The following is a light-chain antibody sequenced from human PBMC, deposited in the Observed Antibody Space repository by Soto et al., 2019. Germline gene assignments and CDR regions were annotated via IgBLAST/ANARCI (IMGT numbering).Light chain of an antibody. V-gene: IGKV1-17*01. CDR2: AAS. CDR3: TNEITSLPR. CDR1: QDIIND. Sequence: DIQMTQSPSSLSASVGDTVTITCRASQDIINDLAWYQQKPGKAPQRLIHAASSLQGGVPSRFSGRGSGTEFTLTISSLQPEDFATDTGTNEITSLPRFG. J-gene: IGKJ4*01.